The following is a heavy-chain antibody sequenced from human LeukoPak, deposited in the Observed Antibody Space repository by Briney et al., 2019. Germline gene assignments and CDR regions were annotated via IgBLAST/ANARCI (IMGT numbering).Heavy chain of an antibody. Sequence: GGSLRLSCAASGFTFSSYAMRWVRQAPGKGLEWVAVISYDGSNKYYADSVKGRFTISRDNSKNTLYLQMNSLRAEDTAVYYCARGREVVPAASYFDFWGQGTLVTVSS. D-gene: IGHD2-2*01. J-gene: IGHJ4*02. CDR1: GFTFSSYA. V-gene: IGHV3-30*04. CDR3: ARGREVVPAASYFDF. CDR2: ISYDGSNK.